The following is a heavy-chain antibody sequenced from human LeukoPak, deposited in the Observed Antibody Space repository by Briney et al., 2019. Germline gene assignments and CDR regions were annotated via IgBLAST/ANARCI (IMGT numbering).Heavy chain of an antibody. V-gene: IGHV4-59*01. CDR1: GGSISSYY. CDR3: ARLGYCSGGSCYGIVPYYYYYYMDV. D-gene: IGHD2-15*01. J-gene: IGHJ6*03. Sequence: PSETLSLTCTVSGGSISSYYWSWIRQPPGKGLEWIGYICYSGSTNYNPSLKSRVTISVDTSKNQFSLKLSSVTAADTAVYYCARLGYCSGGSCYGIVPYYYYYYMDVWGKGTTVTVSS. CDR2: ICYSGST.